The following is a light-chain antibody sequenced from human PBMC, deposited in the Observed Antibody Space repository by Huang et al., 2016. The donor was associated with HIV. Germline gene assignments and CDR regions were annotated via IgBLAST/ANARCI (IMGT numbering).Light chain of an antibody. J-gene: IGKJ3*01. V-gene: IGKV4-1*01. CDR2: WPS. CDR1: QSLLSASNSQNY. CDR3: QQYYTTPRT. Sequence: IVMTQSPDSLAVSLGERATIKCKSSQSLLSASNSQNYLAWYQQKVGQPPKLLIYWPSPRAPCVPARFSGSGSGPDFSLTIANLQAEDVAIYYCQQYYTTPRTFGPGTKVEIK.